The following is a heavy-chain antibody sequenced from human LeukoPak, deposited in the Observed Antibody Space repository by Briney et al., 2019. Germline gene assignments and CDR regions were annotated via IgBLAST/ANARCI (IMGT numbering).Heavy chain of an antibody. CDR2: IYSDNT. CDR3: ARRAGAYSHPYDY. J-gene: IGHJ4*02. D-gene: IGHD4/OR15-4a*01. Sequence: GGSLRLSCTVSGFTVSSNSMSWVRQAPGKGLEWVSFIYSDNTHYSDSVKGRFTISRDNSKNTLYLQMNSLRAEDTAVYYCARRAGAYSHPYDYWGQGSLVTVSS. V-gene: IGHV3-53*01. CDR1: GFTVSSNS.